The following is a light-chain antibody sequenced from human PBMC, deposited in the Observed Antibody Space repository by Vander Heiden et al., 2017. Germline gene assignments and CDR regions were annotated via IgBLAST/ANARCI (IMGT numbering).Light chain of an antibody. CDR2: WAS. CDR1: QSVLYSSNNKNY. CDR3: QQYYSTPYT. Sequence: IVMTQSPVSLAVSLGDRATINCKSSQSVLYSSNNKNYLAWYQQKPGQPPKLLIYWASTRESGVPDRFSGSGSGTDFTLTISSLQAEDVAVYYCQQYYSTPYTFGQGTKLEIK. V-gene: IGKV4-1*01. J-gene: IGKJ2*01.